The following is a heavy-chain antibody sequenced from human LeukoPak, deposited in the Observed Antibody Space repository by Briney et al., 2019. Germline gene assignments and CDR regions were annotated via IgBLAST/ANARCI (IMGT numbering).Heavy chain of an antibody. J-gene: IGHJ4*02. CDR1: GFTFRSAD. V-gene: IGHV3-13*01. Sequence: GGSLRLSCAASGFTFRSADMHWVRQAAGKGLEWVSAIGTAGDTYYPGSVKGRFTISRENAKNSLYLQMNSLRAGDTAVYFCARGSGWGYYDYWGQGTLVTVSS. D-gene: IGHD6-19*01. CDR2: IGTAGDT. CDR3: ARGSGWGYYDY.